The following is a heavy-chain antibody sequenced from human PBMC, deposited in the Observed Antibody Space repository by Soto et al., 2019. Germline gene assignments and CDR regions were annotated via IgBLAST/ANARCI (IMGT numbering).Heavy chain of an antibody. CDR3: ARARYDFWSGPNGDYYGMDV. J-gene: IGHJ6*02. Sequence: ETLSLTCTVSGGSISSYYWSWIRQPPGKGLEWIGYIYYSGSTNYNPSLKSRVTISVDTSKNQFSLKLSSVTAADTAVYYCARARYDFWSGPNGDYYGMDVWGQGTTVTVSS. V-gene: IGHV4-59*01. CDR2: IYYSGST. CDR1: GGSISSYY. D-gene: IGHD3-3*01.